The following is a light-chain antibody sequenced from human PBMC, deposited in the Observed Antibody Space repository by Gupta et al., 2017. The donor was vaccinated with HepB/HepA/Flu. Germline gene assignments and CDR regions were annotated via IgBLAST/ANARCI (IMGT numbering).Light chain of an antibody. CDR1: QNLLFSDGNTF. V-gene: IGKV2-30*01. J-gene: IGKJ4*01. CDR3: EQCSNDGLN. Sequence: DAVLTQSPLTLPVTLGQSASISCRSSQNLLFSDGNTFLHWYQQGPGQSPRRLIYRVSTRDSGVQDRLSGSGSGTDFTLKIRRVEAEDIGVDCCEQCSNDGLNFGGGPKVE. CDR2: RVS.